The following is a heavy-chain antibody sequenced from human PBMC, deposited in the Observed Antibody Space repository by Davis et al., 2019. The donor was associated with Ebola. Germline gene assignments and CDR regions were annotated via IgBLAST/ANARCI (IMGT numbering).Heavy chain of an antibody. CDR1: GFTFSNYD. Sequence: PGGSLRLSCAASGFTFSNYDMHWVRHITGKGLEWVSAIGTAGDTYYPGSVKGRFTISRENAKNSLYLQMNSLRAEDTAVYYCARGPYYYDSSGPLDYWGQGTLVTVSS. V-gene: IGHV3-13*01. CDR3: ARGPYYYDSSGPLDY. CDR2: IGTAGDT. D-gene: IGHD3-22*01. J-gene: IGHJ4*02.